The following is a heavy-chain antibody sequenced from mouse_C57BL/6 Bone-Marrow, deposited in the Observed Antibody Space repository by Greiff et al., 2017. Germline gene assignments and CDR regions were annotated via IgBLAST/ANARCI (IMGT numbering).Heavy chain of an antibody. J-gene: IGHJ2*01. CDR2: INPSNGGT. CDR1: GYTFTSYW. D-gene: IGHD2-5*01. V-gene: IGHV1-53*01. CDR3: ARCYINPYYVDY. Sequence: VQLQQPGPELVKPGASVKLSCTASGYTFTSYWMHWVKQRPGQGLEWIGNINPSNGGTNYNEKFKSKATLTVDKSTSKAYRQLSSMTSEDSAVYYCARCYINPYYVDYWGQGTTLTVSS.